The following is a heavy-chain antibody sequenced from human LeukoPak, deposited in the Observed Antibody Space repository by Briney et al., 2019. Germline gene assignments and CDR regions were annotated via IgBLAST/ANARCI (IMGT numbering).Heavy chain of an antibody. CDR1: GFTFSSYG. J-gene: IGHJ6*03. CDR3: ARDVFVFWENSYGFWSGLYYYYYYMDV. D-gene: IGHD3-3*01. V-gene: IGHV3-23*01. Sequence: GGSLRLSCAASGFTFSSYGMSWVRQAPGKGLEWVSAISGSGGSTYYADSVKGRFTISRDNAKNSLYLQMNSLRAEDTAVYYCARDVFVFWENSYGFWSGLYYYYYYMDVWGKGTTVTVSS. CDR2: ISGSGGST.